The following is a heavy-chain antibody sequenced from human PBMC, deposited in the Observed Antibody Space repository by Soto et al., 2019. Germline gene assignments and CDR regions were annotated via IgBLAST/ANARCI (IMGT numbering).Heavy chain of an antibody. V-gene: IGHV3-23*01. Sequence: PGGSLRLSCAASGFTFSSYAMTWVRQAPGKGLEWVSAISGSGGNTDNADSVKGRFTISRDNAKNTLYLQMNSLRVEDTAVYYCAKATASSYTYFSYSYMDVWGKGTALTVSS. J-gene: IGHJ6*03. CDR3: AKATASSYTYFSYSYMDV. CDR1: GFTFSSYA. CDR2: ISGSGGNT. D-gene: IGHD6-6*01.